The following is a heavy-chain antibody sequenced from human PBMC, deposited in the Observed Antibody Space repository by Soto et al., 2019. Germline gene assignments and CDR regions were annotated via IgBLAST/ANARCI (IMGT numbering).Heavy chain of an antibody. Sequence: QVQRQESGPGLVKPSETPSLTCSVSGDSIRGHYCTWIRQPPGKGLQWIGYVFHTGNTNYNPSLKSRVTISADAPKNQVSLRLTSVTAAETAVYFCAREQYNWKIWGQGTLVTVSS. CDR2: VFHTGNT. J-gene: IGHJ4*02. D-gene: IGHD1-20*01. CDR1: GDSIRGHY. V-gene: IGHV4-59*11. CDR3: AREQYNWKI.